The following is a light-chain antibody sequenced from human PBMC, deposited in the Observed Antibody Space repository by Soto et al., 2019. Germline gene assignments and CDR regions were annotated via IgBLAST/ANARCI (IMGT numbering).Light chain of an antibody. Sequence: QSVLTQPPSASGTPGQTVTISCSGGWYNIGKNLAYWYQQLPGTAPKLLIYMTNQRPPGVPARLSGSTSGSSASLAVIGLLSEDEAVYYCADWDDSLRAWVFGGGTKVTVL. V-gene: IGLV1-47*01. CDR1: WYNIGKNL. CDR3: ADWDDSLRAWV. CDR2: MTN. J-gene: IGLJ3*02.